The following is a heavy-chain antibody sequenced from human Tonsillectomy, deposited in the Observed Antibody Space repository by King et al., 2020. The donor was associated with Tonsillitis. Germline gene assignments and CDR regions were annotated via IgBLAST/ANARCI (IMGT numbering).Heavy chain of an antibody. V-gene: IGHV3-73*02. CDR2: IRSKANNYAT. Sequence: VQLVESGGGLAQPGGSLKLSCAASGFTFSGSAMHWVRQASGKGLEWVGRIRSKANNYATAYAASVKGRFTISRDDSKNTVYLQMNSLKTEDTSVYYCTRLAAPEYGDYGDYWGQGTLVTVSS. CDR3: TRLAAPEYGDYGDY. J-gene: IGHJ4*02. CDR1: GFTFSGSA. D-gene: IGHD4-17*01.